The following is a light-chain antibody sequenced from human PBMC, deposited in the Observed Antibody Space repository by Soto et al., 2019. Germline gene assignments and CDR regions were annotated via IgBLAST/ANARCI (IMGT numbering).Light chain of an antibody. CDR3: QQRYNWPLT. Sequence: EIVLTQSPATLSLSPGERATLSCRASQNVDSYLAWYHQKPGQAPRLLIYDASNRATGIPARFSGSGSGTDFTLTISSLEPEDFAVYYCQQRYNWPLTFGPGTKVDIK. V-gene: IGKV3-11*01. J-gene: IGKJ3*01. CDR1: QNVDSY. CDR2: DAS.